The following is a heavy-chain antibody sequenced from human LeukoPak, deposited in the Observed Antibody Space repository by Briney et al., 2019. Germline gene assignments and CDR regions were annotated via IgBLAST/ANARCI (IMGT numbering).Heavy chain of an antibody. V-gene: IGHV3-21*01. CDR2: ISSSSSYI. CDR1: GFTFSSYS. Sequence: PGGSLRLSCAASGFTFSSYSMNWVRQAPGKGLEWVSSISSSSSYIYYADSVKGRFTISRDNAKNSLYLQMNSLRAEDTAVYYCARDWGIIAAAVGYYFDYWGQGTLVTVSS. CDR3: ARDWGIIAAAVGYYFDY. J-gene: IGHJ4*02. D-gene: IGHD6-13*01.